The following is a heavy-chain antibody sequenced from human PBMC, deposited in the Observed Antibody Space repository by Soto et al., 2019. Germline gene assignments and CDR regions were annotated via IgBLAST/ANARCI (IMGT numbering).Heavy chain of an antibody. CDR3: ARVAVRGVTPHYYYGMDV. V-gene: IGHV3-30-3*01. Sequence: PGGSLRLSCAASGFTFSSYAMHWVRQAPGKGLEWVAVISYDGSNKYYADSVKGRFTISRDNSKNTLYLQMNSPRAEDTAVYYCARVAVRGVTPHYYYGMDVWGQGTTVTVSS. D-gene: IGHD3-10*01. J-gene: IGHJ6*02. CDR2: ISYDGSNK. CDR1: GFTFSSYA.